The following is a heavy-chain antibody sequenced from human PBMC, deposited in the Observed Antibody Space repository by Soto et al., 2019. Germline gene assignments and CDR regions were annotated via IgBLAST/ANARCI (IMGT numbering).Heavy chain of an antibody. D-gene: IGHD2-15*01. CDR2: ISWNSGSI. Sequence: QNQGKGLELVSGISWNSGSIGYADSVKGRFTISRDNAKNSLYLQMNSLRAEDTALYYCAKGGSAPADIVVVPERFPTINYFDYWGQGTLVTVS. J-gene: IGHJ4*02. V-gene: IGHV3-9*01. CDR3: AKGGSAPADIVVVPERFPTINYFDY.